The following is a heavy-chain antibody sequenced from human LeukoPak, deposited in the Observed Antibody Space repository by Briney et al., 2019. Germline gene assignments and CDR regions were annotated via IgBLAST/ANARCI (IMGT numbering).Heavy chain of an antibody. Sequence: PSETLSLTCTVSGYSISSGYYWGWIRQPPGKGLEWIGSIYHSGSTYYNPSLKSRVTISVDTSKNQFSLKLSSVTAADTAVYYCAGLVGATQWVWFDPWGQGTLVTVSS. CDR1: GYSISSGYY. CDR2: IYHSGST. CDR3: AGLVGATQWVWFDP. J-gene: IGHJ5*02. D-gene: IGHD1-26*01. V-gene: IGHV4-38-2*02.